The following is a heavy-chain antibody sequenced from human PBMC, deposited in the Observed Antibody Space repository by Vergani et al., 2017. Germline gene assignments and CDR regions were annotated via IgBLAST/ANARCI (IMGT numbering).Heavy chain of an antibody. D-gene: IGHD3-16*02. CDR1: GGAVNRGSNF. CDR3: ARETVVTSWDGYRFHYMDV. Sequence: QVQLQESGPGLVKPSQTLSLTCSVSGGAVNRGSNFWTWIRQPAGKGLEWIGRTSTDGSTNYNPSLKSRVTVSVDTSKTQLSLRLTSVTAEDTAVYYCARETVVTSWDGYRFHYMDVWGKGTTVTVSS. CDR2: TSTDGST. V-gene: IGHV4-61*02. J-gene: IGHJ6*03.